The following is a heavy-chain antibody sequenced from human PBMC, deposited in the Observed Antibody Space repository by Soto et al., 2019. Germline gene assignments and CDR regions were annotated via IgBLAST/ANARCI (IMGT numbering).Heavy chain of an antibody. CDR3: ARVPYRIFGVVPPDYYGMDV. V-gene: IGHV3-74*01. D-gene: IGHD3-3*01. J-gene: IGHJ6*02. CDR1: GFTFSSYW. Sequence: GGSLRLSCAASGFTFSSYWMHWVCQAPGKGLVWVSRINSDGSSTSYADSVKGRFTISRDNAKNTLYLQMNSLRAEDTAVYYCARVPYRIFGVVPPDYYGMDVWGQGTTVTVSS. CDR2: INSDGSST.